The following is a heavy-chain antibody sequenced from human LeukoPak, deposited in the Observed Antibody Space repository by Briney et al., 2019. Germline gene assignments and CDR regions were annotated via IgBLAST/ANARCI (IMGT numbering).Heavy chain of an antibody. D-gene: IGHD1-26*01. V-gene: IGHV1-58*02. J-gene: IGHJ1*01. CDR3: APGIGSRPEYFHY. CDR2: IVVGSGNT. CDR1: GFTFTSSV. Sequence: VASVKVSCKASGFTFTSSVMQWVRQARGQRLEWIGWIVVGSGNTNYAQKFQERVTITRDKSTSTAYMELSSLRSEYTAVYYCAPGIGSRPEYFHYWGQGTLVTVSS.